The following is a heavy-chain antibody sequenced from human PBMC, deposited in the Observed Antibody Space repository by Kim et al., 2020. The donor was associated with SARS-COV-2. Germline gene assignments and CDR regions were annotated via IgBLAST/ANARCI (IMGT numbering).Heavy chain of an antibody. V-gene: IGHV3-30-3*01. CDR2: ISYDGSNE. D-gene: IGHD3-22*01. CDR1: GFTFSSYA. CDR3: ARRGNYYDSIGYYYGYY. J-gene: IGHJ6*03. Sequence: GGSLRLSCAASGFTFSSYAMHWVRQAPGKGLEWVAVISYDGSNEYYADSVKGRFTISRDNSKKTLYLQMNSLRAEDTAVYYCARRGNYYDSIGYYYGYY.